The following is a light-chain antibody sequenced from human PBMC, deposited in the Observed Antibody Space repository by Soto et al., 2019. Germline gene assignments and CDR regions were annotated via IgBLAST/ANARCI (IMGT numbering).Light chain of an antibody. V-gene: IGKV3-11*01. Sequence: EIVLTQSPATLSLSPGEKATLSCRASQSVSSYLAWYQQKPGQAPRLLIYDASNRATGIPARFSGSGSGTHCTLTISSLEPEDFAVYYCQQRSNWPITFGQGTRLEIK. CDR3: QQRSNWPIT. CDR2: DAS. CDR1: QSVSSY. J-gene: IGKJ5*01.